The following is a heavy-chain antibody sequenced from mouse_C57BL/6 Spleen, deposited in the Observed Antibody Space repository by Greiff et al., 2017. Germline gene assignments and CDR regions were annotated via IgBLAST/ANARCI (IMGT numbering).Heavy chain of an antibody. J-gene: IGHJ1*03. CDR2: ISYAGSN. D-gene: IGHD2-4*01. CDR1: GYSITSGYY. CDR3: ARGGDYYLYFEV. V-gene: IGHV3-6*01. Sequence: EVQLQESGPGLVKPSQSLSLTCSVTGYSITSGYYWNWIRQFPGNKLEWMGYISYAGSNNYNPSLKNRISITRDTSKNQFFLKWNSVTTEDTATYYWARGGDYYLYFEVWGTGTTVTVSS.